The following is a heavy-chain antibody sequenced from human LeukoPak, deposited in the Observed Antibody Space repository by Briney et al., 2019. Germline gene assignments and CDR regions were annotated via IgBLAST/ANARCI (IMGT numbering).Heavy chain of an antibody. Sequence: GGSLRLSCAASGFTFSSYSMNWVRQAPGKGLEWISYITTSGGAKNYADSVKGRFTISRDNAENSLYLQMNSLRVEDTAFYYCAKGNRRHYTSGPNPDSLHWGQGALVTVSS. CDR2: ITTSGGAK. D-gene: IGHD6-19*01. CDR1: GFTFSSYS. J-gene: IGHJ4*02. V-gene: IGHV3-48*01. CDR3: AKGNRRHYTSGPNPDSLH.